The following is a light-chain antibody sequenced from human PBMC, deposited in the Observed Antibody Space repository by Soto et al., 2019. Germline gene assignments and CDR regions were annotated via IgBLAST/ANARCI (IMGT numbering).Light chain of an antibody. CDR3: SSYTAYTTLWV. J-gene: IGLJ3*02. CDR2: GVS. Sequence: QSALTQPASVSGSPGQSITISCTGTASDIGNYNYVSWYQLHPGKAPKLLMYGVSNRPSGVSNRFAGSKSGNAASLTISGLQAEDEADYYCSSYTAYTTLWVFGGGTKLTVL. V-gene: IGLV2-14*01. CDR1: ASDIGNYNY.